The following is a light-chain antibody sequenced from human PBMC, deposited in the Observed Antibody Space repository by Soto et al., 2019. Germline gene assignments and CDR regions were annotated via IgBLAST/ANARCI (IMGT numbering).Light chain of an antibody. CDR1: QSVRRY. Sequence: EIVLTQSPATLSLSPGERATLSCRASQSVRRYLAWYQQKPGQAPRLLIYDASNRATGIPARFSGSGSGTDFTLTITRLEPEDFAVFYCQQYGTSEIIFGQGTRLEIK. V-gene: IGKV3-11*01. CDR3: QQYGTSEII. J-gene: IGKJ5*01. CDR2: DAS.